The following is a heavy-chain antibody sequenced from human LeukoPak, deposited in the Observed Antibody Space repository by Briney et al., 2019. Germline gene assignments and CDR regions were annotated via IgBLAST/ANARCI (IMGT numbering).Heavy chain of an antibody. CDR3: AREARGSYFVDY. V-gene: IGHV3-21*01. CDR1: GFTFSSYS. J-gene: IGHJ4*02. Sequence: PGGSLRLSCAASGFTFSSYSMNWVRQAPGKGLEWVSSISSSSSYIYYADSVKGRFTISRDNAKNSLYPQMNSLRAEDTAVYYCAREARGSYFVDYWGQGTLVTVSS. D-gene: IGHD1-26*01. CDR2: ISSSSSYI.